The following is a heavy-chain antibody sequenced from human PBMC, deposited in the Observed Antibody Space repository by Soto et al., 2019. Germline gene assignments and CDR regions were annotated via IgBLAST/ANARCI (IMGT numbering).Heavy chain of an antibody. V-gene: IGHV4-4*02. CDR3: ASRTGDFAIWFDP. Sequence: QVQLQESGPGLVKPSGTLSLTCAVSGGSISSSNWWSWVRLPPGKGLEWIGEIYHSGSTNYNPALKSRVTISIDKSKNQFSLKLSSVTAADTAVYYCASRTGDFAIWFDPWGQGTLVTVSS. CDR2: IYHSGST. CDR1: GGSISSSNW. J-gene: IGHJ5*02. D-gene: IGHD4-17*01.